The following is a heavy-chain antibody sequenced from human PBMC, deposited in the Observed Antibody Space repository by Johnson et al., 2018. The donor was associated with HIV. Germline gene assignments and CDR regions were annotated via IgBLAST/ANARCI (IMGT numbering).Heavy chain of an antibody. CDR3: ATEGGTGAFDI. Sequence: QVQLVESGGGLVKPGGSLRLSCAASGFSFSDYFVSWIRQATGKGLGWVSYISSSGSTIYYADSVQGRFTISRDNAKNSLYLQMNSLRAEDTAVYYCATEGGTGAFDIWGQGTMVTVSS. D-gene: IGHD2-15*01. CDR1: GFSFSDYF. V-gene: IGHV3-11*04. J-gene: IGHJ3*02. CDR2: ISSSGSTI.